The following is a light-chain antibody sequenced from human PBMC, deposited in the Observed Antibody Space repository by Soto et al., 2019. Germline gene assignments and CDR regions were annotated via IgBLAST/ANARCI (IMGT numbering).Light chain of an antibody. V-gene: IGKV1-5*01. CDR2: DAS. CDR1: QSISSW. J-gene: IGKJ1*01. CDR3: QQYNSYSRKT. Sequence: DIQMTQSPSTLSASVGDRVTITCRASQSISSWLAWYQQKPGKAPKLLIYDASSLESGVPSRFSGSGSGTEFTLTISSLQPDDFATYYCQQYNSYSRKTFDQGTKVEIK.